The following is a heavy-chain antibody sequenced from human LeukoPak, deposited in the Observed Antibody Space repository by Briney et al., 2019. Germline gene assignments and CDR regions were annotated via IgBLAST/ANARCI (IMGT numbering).Heavy chain of an antibody. V-gene: IGHV5-51*01. CDR1: GYSFTSYW. Sequence: TEESLKISCKGSGYSFTSYWIGWVRQIPGKGLEXXGIIYPGDSXTRXSPXXQGQVTISADKSISTAYLQWSSLKASDTAMYYCARHRAYDNSGSDYWGQGTLVTVSS. J-gene: IGHJ4*02. CDR3: ARHRAYDNSGSDY. D-gene: IGHD3-22*01. CDR2: IYPGDSXT.